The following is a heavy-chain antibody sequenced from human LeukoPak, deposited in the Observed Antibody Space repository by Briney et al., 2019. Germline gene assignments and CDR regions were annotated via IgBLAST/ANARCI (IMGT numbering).Heavy chain of an antibody. V-gene: IGHV1-46*01. CDR3: ARDIGYISGSYYSYY. CDR2: ISPSGGST. D-gene: IGHD3-10*01. Sequence: ASVKVSCKASGYTFTNYYMHGVGQAPGQGLEWMGIISPSGGSTSYAQKFQGRVTMTRDTSTSTVYMELSSLRSEDTAAYYCARDIGYISGSYYSYYWGQGALVTVSS. CDR1: GYTFTNYY. J-gene: IGHJ4*02.